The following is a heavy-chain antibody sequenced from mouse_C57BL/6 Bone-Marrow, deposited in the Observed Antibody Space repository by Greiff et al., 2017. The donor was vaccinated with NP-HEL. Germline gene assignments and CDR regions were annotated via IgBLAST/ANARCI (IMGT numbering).Heavy chain of an antibody. CDR2: IDPENGDT. V-gene: IGHV14-4*01. D-gene: IGHD2-14*01. CDR1: GFNIKDDY. J-gene: IGHJ3*01. Sequence: VQLQQSGAELVRPGASVKLSCTASGFNIKDDYMHWVKQRPEQGLEWIGWIDPENGDTEYASKFQGKATITADTSSNTAYLPLSSLTSEDTAVYYCTTDHLWVRRAWFAYWGQGTLVTVSA. CDR3: TTDHLWVRRAWFAY.